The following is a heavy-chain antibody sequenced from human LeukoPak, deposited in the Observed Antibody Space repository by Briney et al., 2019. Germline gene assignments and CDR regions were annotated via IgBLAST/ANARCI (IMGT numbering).Heavy chain of an antibody. V-gene: IGHV3-7*01. Sequence: QPGGSLRLSCAASGFTFSTYWMSWVRQAPGKGLEWVANIKPDGSEKYFVDSVKGRFTVSRDNAKNSLYLQMNSLRAEDTAVYYCARDDGFRTVDYWGQGTLVSVSS. CDR1: GFTFSTYW. D-gene: IGHD1-1*01. CDR2: IKPDGSEK. CDR3: ARDDGFRTVDY. J-gene: IGHJ4*02.